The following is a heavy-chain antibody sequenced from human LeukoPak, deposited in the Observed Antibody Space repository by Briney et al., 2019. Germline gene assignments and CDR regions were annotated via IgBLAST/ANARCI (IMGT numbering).Heavy chain of an antibody. V-gene: IGHV4-34*01. CDR3: ARGIVVVVPAALGGFDSPGFDP. D-gene: IGHD2-2*01. CDR1: GGSFSGYY. CDR2: INHSGST. J-gene: IGHJ5*02. Sequence: SETLSLTCAVYGGSFSGYYWSWIRQPPGKGLEWIGEINHSGSTNYNPSLESRVTISVDTSKNQFSLKLSSVTAADTAVYYCARGIVVVVPAALGGFDSPGFDPWGQGTLVTVSS.